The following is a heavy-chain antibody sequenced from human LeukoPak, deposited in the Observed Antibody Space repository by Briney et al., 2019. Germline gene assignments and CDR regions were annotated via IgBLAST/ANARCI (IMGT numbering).Heavy chain of an antibody. J-gene: IGHJ3*02. CDR1: GGSISSGDYY. CDR3: ARPRGGYSPNAFDI. D-gene: IGHD2-15*01. V-gene: IGHV4-30-4*08. CDR2: ISYSGST. Sequence: KPSETLSLTCTVSGGSISSGDYYWSWIRQPPGKGLEWIGYISYSGSTYYNPSLKSRVTISLDTSKNQFSLKLSSVTAADTAVYYCARPRGGYSPNAFDIWGQGTMVTVSS.